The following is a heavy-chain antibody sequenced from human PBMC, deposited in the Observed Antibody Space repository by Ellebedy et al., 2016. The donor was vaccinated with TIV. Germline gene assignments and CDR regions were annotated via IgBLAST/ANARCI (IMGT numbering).Heavy chain of an antibody. CDR1: AFTFISHY. CDR3: ARDSGDYGPDY. V-gene: IGHV1-46*01. J-gene: IGHJ4*02. D-gene: IGHD4-17*01. Sequence: ASVKVSCKTSAFTFISHYIHWLRQAPGQGLEWVGQINPSGDVKKYAQRFHGRVAITRDTSTSTVYMELSSLRSEDTAVYHCARDSGDYGPDYWGQGSLVTVSA. CDR2: INPSGDVK.